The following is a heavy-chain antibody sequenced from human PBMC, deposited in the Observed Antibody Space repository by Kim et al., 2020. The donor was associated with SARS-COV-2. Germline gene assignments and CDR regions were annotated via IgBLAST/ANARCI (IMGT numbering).Heavy chain of an antibody. J-gene: IGHJ4*02. Sequence: GGSLRLSCAASGFTVSSNYMSWLRQAPGKGLEWLSVIYSGDKTYYVESVKGRLTISRDISKNTLYLQMSSLRVEDTAVYYCATNLAAAGVVWGQGTLVTV. V-gene: IGHV3-66*01. CDR1: GFTVSSNY. D-gene: IGHD6-13*01. CDR2: IYSGDKT. CDR3: ATNLAAAGVV.